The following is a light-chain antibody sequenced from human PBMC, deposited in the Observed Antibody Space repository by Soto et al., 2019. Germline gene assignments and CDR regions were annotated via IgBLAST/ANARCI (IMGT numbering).Light chain of an antibody. V-gene: IGKV1-39*01. CDR1: QSSSSY. CDR2: AAS. J-gene: IGKJ4*01. Sequence: DIQMTQSPSSLSASVGDRVTITCRASQSSSSYLNWYQQKPGKAPKLLIYAASSLQSGVPSRFSGSGSGTDFTLTISRLQPEDFATYYCQQSYSTPLTFGGGTKVESK. CDR3: QQSYSTPLT.